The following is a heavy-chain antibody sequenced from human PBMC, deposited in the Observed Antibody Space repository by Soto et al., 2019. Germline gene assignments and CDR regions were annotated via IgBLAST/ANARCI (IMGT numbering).Heavy chain of an antibody. V-gene: IGHV1-69*01. CDR1: GGTFSSYA. J-gene: IGHJ5*02. CDR2: IIPIFGTA. Sequence: QVQLVQSGAEVKKPGSSVKVSCKASGGTFSSYAISWVRQAPGQGLEWMGGIIPIFGTANYAQKFQGRVTITADECTSTAYMELTSLRSEDTAVDYCAGGVERGYSEGYCVWFDPWGQGTLVTVAS. D-gene: IGHD5-18*01. CDR3: AGGVERGYSEGYCVWFDP.